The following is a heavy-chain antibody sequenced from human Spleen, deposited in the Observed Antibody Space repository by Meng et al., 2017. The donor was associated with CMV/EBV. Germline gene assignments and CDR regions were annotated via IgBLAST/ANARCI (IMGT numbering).Heavy chain of an antibody. CDR3: AKESMDYALDY. J-gene: IGHJ4*02. Sequence: GGSLRLSCAASGFTFDDYAMHWVRQAPGKGLEWVSGISWNSGSIGYADSVKGRFTISRDNAKNSLYLQMNSLRAEDTALYYCAKESMDYALDYWGQGTLVTVSS. CDR1: GFTFDDYA. D-gene: IGHD2-2*01. CDR2: ISWNSGSI. V-gene: IGHV3-9*01.